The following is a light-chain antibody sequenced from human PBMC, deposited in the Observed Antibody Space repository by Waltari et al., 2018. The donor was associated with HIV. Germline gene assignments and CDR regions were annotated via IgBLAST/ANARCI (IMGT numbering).Light chain of an antibody. J-gene: IGLJ2*01. CDR1: SSDVGGFNF. CDR2: VVT. Sequence: QSALTQPRSVSGSPGQSVTISCTGTSSDVGGFNFVSWYQQHPGKAPKLMIYVVTKRPSGVPYRFSCSKFDNTASLTISGLQADDEADYYCCSYAGSYTLVVFGGGTKLTVL. CDR3: CSYAGSYTLVV. V-gene: IGLV2-11*01.